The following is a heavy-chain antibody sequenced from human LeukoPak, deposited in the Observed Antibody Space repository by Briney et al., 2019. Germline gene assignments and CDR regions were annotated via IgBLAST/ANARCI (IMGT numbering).Heavy chain of an antibody. Sequence: PGGSLRLSCAASGFTFSSYAMSWARRAPGKGLEWVSTISGSGSSTYYTDSVKGRFTISRDNSKNTLYLQMNSLRAEDTAVYYCAKVDSGWSLWRGQGTLVTVSS. CDR2: ISGSGSST. D-gene: IGHD6-19*01. V-gene: IGHV3-23*01. CDR1: GFTFSSYA. CDR3: AKVDSGWSLW. J-gene: IGHJ4*02.